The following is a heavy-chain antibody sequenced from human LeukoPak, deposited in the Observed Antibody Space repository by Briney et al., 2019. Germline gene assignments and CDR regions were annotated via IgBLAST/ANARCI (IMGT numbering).Heavy chain of an antibody. CDR3: AKDRGRAAVGSPIDY. Sequence: GGSLRLSCAASGFTFSSYAMSWVRQAPGKGLEWVSAISGSGGSTYYADSVKGRFTISRDNSKNTLYLQMNGLRAEDTAVYYCAKDRGRAAVGSPIDYWGQGTLVTVSS. V-gene: IGHV3-23*01. D-gene: IGHD6-19*01. J-gene: IGHJ4*02. CDR1: GFTFSSYA. CDR2: ISGSGGST.